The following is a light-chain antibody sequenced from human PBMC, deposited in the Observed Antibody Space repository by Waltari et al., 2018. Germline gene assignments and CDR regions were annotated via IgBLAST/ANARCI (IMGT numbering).Light chain of an antibody. CDR3: QQYYTTPPT. V-gene: IGKV4-1*01. CDR1: QSVLYSSNNKNY. Sequence: DIVMTQSPDSLAVSLGERATINCKSSQSVLYSSNNKNYLAWYQQKPGQPPKLLIYWASTRESGVPDRFSGSGSRTDFTLTISSLLAEDVALYYCQQYYTTPPTFGPGTKVDIK. CDR2: WAS. J-gene: IGKJ3*01.